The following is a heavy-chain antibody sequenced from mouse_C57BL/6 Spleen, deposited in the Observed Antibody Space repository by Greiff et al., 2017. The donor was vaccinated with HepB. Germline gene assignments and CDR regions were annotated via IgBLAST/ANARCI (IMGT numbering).Heavy chain of an antibody. D-gene: IGHD2-4*01. V-gene: IGHV3-6*01. CDR2: ISYDGSN. J-gene: IGHJ3*01. Sequence: EVKLQESGPGLVKPSQSLSLTCSVTGYSITSGYYWNWIRQFPGNKLEWMGYISYDGSNNYNPSLTNRISITRDTSKNQFFLKLNSVTTEDTATYYCACRDYVSWFAYRGQGTLVTVSA. CDR3: ACRDYVSWFAY. CDR1: GYSITSGYY.